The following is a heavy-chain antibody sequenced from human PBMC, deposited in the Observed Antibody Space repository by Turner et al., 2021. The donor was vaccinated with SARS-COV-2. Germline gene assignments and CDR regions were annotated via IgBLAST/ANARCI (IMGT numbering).Heavy chain of an antibody. J-gene: IGHJ4*02. D-gene: IGHD1-7*01. CDR3: ATSWELPDAYFDS. CDR1: GYTLSELS. CDR2: FNPEYGEP. V-gene: IGHV1-24*01. Sequence: QVHLLQSGAAVKKPGASVKVSCKVSGYTLSELSIHWVRQAPGKGPEWMGGFNPEYGEPIYAQMFRGRFSLTEDTSTDTLYMELSSLRSEDTAVYYCATSWELPDAYFDSWGQGTLVTVSS.